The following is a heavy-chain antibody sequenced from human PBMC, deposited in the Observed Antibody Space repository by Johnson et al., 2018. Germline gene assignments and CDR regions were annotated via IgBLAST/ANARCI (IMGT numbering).Heavy chain of an antibody. J-gene: IGHJ3*02. V-gene: IGHV1-69*02. Sequence: QVQLVESGAEVKKPGSSVKVSCKASGGTFSSYTISWVRQAPGQGLEWMGRIIPILGIANYAQKFQGRVTITADKSTSPAYMELRSQRSEETAVYYCARALWFGDLDAFDIWGQGTMVTVSS. CDR2: IIPILGIA. CDR1: GGTFSSYT. D-gene: IGHD3-10*01. CDR3: ARALWFGDLDAFDI.